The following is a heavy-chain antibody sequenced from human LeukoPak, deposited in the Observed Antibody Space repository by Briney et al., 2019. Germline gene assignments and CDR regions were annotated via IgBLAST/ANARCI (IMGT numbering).Heavy chain of an antibody. V-gene: IGHV1-69*01. D-gene: IGHD5-12*01. CDR1: GGTFSSYA. Sequence: SVKVSCEASGGTFSSYAISWVRQAPGQGLEWMGGIIPIFGTANYAQKFQGRVTITADESTSTAYMELSSLRSEDTAVYYCARGEWLRLSVVGGFDYWGQGTLVTVSS. CDR2: IIPIFGTA. CDR3: ARGEWLRLSVVGGFDY. J-gene: IGHJ4*02.